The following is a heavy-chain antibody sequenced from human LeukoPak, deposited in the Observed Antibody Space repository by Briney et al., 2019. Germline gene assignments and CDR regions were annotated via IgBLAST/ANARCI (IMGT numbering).Heavy chain of an antibody. D-gene: IGHD2-2*01. CDR2: ISSSSSYI. CDR3: ARVVPAAMGDY. CDR1: GFTFSSYS. Sequence: PGGSLRLSCAATGFTFSSYSMNWVRQAPGKGLEWVSSISSSSSYIYYADSVKGRFTISRDNAKNSLYLQMNSLRAEDTAVYYCARVVPAAMGDYWGQGTLVTVSS. V-gene: IGHV3-21*01. J-gene: IGHJ4*02.